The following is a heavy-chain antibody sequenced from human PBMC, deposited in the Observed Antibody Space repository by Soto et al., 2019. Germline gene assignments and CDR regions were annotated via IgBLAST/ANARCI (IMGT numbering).Heavy chain of an antibody. Sequence: GGSLRLSCAASGFTFSSYDMHWVRLATGEGLEWVSAIGTAGDTYYPGSVKGRFTISRENAKNSLYLQMNSLRAGDTAVYYCARDRDRSGVVVMLDYWGQGTLVTVSS. CDR1: GFTFSSYD. CDR2: IGTAGDT. V-gene: IGHV3-13*01. CDR3: ARDRDRSGVVVMLDY. D-gene: IGHD3-22*01. J-gene: IGHJ4*02.